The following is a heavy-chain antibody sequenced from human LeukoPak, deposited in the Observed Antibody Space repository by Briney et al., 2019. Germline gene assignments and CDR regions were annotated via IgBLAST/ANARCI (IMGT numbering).Heavy chain of an antibody. CDR1: GFSLSSHG. J-gene: IGHJ5*02. V-gene: IGHV3-33*01. D-gene: IGHD3-10*01. Sequence: QPGRSLRLSCAASGFSLSSHGMHWVRQAPGKGLEWVAVIWYDASNKYHADSVKGRFTISRDNSKNTLYLQMNSLRVEDTALYFCARDSRENYYGSGSPDPYNWFDPWGQGTLVTVSS. CDR2: IWYDASNK. CDR3: ARDSRENYYGSGSPDPYNWFDP.